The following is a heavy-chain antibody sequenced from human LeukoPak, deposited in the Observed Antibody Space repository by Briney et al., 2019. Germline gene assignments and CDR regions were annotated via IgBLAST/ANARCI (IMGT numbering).Heavy chain of an antibody. CDR1: GGSISSSSYY. D-gene: IGHD4-23*01. V-gene: IGHV4-39*07. CDR2: INHSGST. CDR3: ARKTTVVTPNWFDP. J-gene: IGHJ5*02. Sequence: PSETLSLTCTVSGGSISSSSYYWSWIRQPPGKGLEWIGEINHSGSTNYNPSLKSRVTISVDTSKNQFSLKLSSVTAADTAVYYCARKTTVVTPNWFDPWGQGTLVTVSS.